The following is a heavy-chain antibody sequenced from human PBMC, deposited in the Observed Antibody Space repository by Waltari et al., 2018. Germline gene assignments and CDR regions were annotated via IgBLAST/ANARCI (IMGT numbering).Heavy chain of an antibody. CDR1: GFSFLHAW. Sequence: EVQLVESGGGLVELGGSLRLSCTASGFSFLHAWMTWVRQAPGKGLEWVGLIKSRGSGETVDYAAPVKGRFTISRDDSKDTVYLQMSSLRVEDTALYYCTADLSEFGHGEIDFWGQGSQVTVSS. CDR2: IKSRGSGETV. V-gene: IGHV3-15*01. CDR3: TADLSEFGHGEIDF. D-gene: IGHD3-3*01. J-gene: IGHJ4*02.